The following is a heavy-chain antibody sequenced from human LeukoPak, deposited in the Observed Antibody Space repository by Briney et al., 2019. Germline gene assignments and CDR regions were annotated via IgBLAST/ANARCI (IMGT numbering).Heavy chain of an antibody. Sequence: PGGSLRLSCAASGFTVSSNYMSWVRQAPGKGLEWVSVIYSGGSAYYADSVKGRFTISRDNSKNTLYLQMNSLRAEDTAVYYCARHGDLTAYYGTYYFEFWGQGTLVTVSS. V-gene: IGHV3-66*02. CDR3: ARHGDLTAYYGTYYFEF. CDR1: GFTVSSNY. J-gene: IGHJ4*02. D-gene: IGHD3-9*01. CDR2: IYSGGSA.